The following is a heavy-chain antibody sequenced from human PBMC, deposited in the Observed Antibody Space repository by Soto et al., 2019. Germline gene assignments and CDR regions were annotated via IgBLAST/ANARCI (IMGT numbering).Heavy chain of an antibody. CDR2: ISGSGGST. V-gene: IGHV3-23*01. CDR3: GALWGWLRSSGRFSDD. CDR1: GFTFSSYA. Sequence: AXGSLRLSCAASGFTFSSYAMSWVRQAPGKGLEWVSAISGSGGSTYYADSVKGRFTISRDNSKNTLYLQMNSLRAEDTAVYYCGALWGWLRSSGRFSDDWGQGTLVTVSS. J-gene: IGHJ4*02. D-gene: IGHD5-12*01.